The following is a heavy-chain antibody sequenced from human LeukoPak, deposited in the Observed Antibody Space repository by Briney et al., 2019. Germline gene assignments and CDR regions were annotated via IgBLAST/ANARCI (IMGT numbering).Heavy chain of an antibody. CDR3: ARQWSSGWPYYYYYYMDV. V-gene: IGHV4-39*01. D-gene: IGHD6-19*01. J-gene: IGHJ6*03. CDR2: IYYSGST. CDR1: GGSIISSNYY. Sequence: SETLSLTCSVSGGSIISSNYYWGWIRQPPGKGLEWIGSIYYSGSTYYNPSLKSRVTISVDTSKNQFSLKLSSVTAADTAVYYCARQWSSGWPYYYYYYMDVWGKGTTVTISS.